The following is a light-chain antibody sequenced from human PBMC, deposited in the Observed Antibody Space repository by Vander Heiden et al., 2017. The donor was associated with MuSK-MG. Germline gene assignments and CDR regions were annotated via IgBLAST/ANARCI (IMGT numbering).Light chain of an antibody. CDR1: QSLLHRNGYNY. Sequence: DIVLTQSPLPLTVAPGEPASISCRSSQSLLHRNGYNYLHWYLQRPGPSRQLLVYLGSNRASGVPDRFSGSGSGTDFTLKISRVEAQDVGVYYCRQGLHTPHTFGQGTKLESK. CDR2: LGS. J-gene: IGKJ2*01. V-gene: IGKV2-28*01. CDR3: RQGLHTPHT.